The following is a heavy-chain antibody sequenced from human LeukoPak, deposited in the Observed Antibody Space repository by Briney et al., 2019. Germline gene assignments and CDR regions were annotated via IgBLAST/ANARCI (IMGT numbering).Heavy chain of an antibody. J-gene: IGHJ6*02. CDR1: GGSISSYY. CDR3: ARSLYYDSSGPYGMDV. Sequence: PSETLSLTCTVSGGSISSYYWSWIRQPPGKGLEWIGEIYHSGSTNYNPSLKSRVTISVDTSKNQFSLKLSSVTAADTAVYYCARSLYYDSSGPYGMDVWGQGTTVTVSS. V-gene: IGHV4-59*08. D-gene: IGHD3-22*01. CDR2: IYHSGST.